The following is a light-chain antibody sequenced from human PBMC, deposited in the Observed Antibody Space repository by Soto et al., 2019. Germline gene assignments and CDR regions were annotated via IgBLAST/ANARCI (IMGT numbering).Light chain of an antibody. Sequence: QSALTQPASVSGSPGQSITISCTGTSSDVGGYNYVSWYQQHPGKAPKLMIYDVSDRPSGVSNRFSGSKSGNTASLTISGLQAEDEADYDCSSYTSSSTRVFGTGTKLTVL. J-gene: IGLJ1*01. CDR3: SSYTSSSTRV. CDR2: DVS. V-gene: IGLV2-14*01. CDR1: SSDVGGYNY.